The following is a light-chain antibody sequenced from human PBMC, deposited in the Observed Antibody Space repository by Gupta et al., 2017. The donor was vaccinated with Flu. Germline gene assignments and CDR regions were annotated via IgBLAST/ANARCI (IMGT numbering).Light chain of an antibody. J-gene: IGKJ4*02. Sequence: ATLSVSLGERVTVSCRASQSISNNLAWYQQKPGQAPRLLIYDAYNRATDIPARFSGAGSGTDFTLTIDSLGSEDFAVYYCQHYSDWPPFTFGTGTKVELK. CDR1: QSISNN. V-gene: IGKV3-15*01. CDR3: QHYSDWPPFT. CDR2: DAY.